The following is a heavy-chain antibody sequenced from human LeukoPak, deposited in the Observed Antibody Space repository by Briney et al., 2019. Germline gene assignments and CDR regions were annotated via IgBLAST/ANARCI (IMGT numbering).Heavy chain of an antibody. V-gene: IGHV3-23*01. CDR3: AKGRGITGTTSAGY. D-gene: IGHD1-7*01. CDR1: GFTVSSYA. CDR2: ISGSGGST. Sequence: PGGSLRLSCAASGFTVSSYAMSWVRQAPGKGLEWVSAISGSGGSTYYADSVKGRFTISRDNSKNTLYLQMNSLRAEDTAVYYCAKGRGITGTTSAGYWGQGTLVTVSS. J-gene: IGHJ4*02.